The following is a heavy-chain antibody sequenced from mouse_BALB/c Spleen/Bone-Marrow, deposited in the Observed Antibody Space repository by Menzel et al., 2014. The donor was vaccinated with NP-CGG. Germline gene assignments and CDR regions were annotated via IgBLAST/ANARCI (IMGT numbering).Heavy chain of an antibody. V-gene: IGHV2-9*02. CDR2: IWAGGST. J-gene: IGHJ4*01. D-gene: IGHD1-1*02. CDR1: GFSLTSYG. Sequence: VMLVESGPGLVAPSQSLSITCTVSGFSLTSYGVHWVRQPPGKGLEWLGVIWAGGSTNYNSALMSRLSISKDNSKSQVFLKMNSVQTDDAAMYYCARDGVYGSHYYAMDYWGQGTSVTVSS. CDR3: ARDGVYGSHYYAMDY.